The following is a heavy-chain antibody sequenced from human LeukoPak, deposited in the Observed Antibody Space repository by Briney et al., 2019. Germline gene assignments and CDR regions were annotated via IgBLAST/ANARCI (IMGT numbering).Heavy chain of an antibody. D-gene: IGHD3-16*01. CDR2: INQDGSEK. Sequence: PGRSLRLSCAASGFTFSSYAMHWVRQAPGKGLEWVGNINQDGSEKYYVDSLKGRFTISRDNAKNSLYLQMNSLRAEDTALYYCARDYVWGTFEPDFWGQGTLVTVSS. CDR3: ARDYVWGTFEPDF. V-gene: IGHV3-7*01. CDR1: GFTFSSYA. J-gene: IGHJ4*02.